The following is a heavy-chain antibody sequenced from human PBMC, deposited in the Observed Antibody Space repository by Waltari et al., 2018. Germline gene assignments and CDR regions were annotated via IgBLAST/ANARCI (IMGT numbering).Heavy chain of an antibody. CDR3: ARALVFGVIFPHNDVFDI. CDR2: LYQSETS. Sequence: QLQLQESGPGLVKPSETLSLTCAVSGYSINSGFFWGWIRQPPGKGLEWIGSLYQSETSYYNPSLQSRVDISMDTSRNHFSLRLTSVTAADTAVYYCARALVFGVIFPHNDVFDIWGQGTMVTVSS. CDR1: GYSINSGFF. J-gene: IGHJ3*02. D-gene: IGHD3-3*01. V-gene: IGHV4-38-2*01.